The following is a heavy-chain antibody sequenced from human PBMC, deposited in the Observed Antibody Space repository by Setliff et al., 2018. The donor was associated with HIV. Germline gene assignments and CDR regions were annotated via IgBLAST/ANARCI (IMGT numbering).Heavy chain of an antibody. Sequence: ASVKVSCKASGYTFTSYYMHWVRQATGQGLEWMGWMNPNSGNTGYAQKFQGRVTMTRNTSISTSYMELSSLRSDDTAVYYCASSWSRIRYYGMDVWGQGTTVTVSS. D-gene: IGHD6-13*01. CDR3: ASSWSRIRYYGMDV. V-gene: IGHV1-8*02. J-gene: IGHJ6*02. CDR1: GYTFTSYY. CDR2: MNPNSGNT.